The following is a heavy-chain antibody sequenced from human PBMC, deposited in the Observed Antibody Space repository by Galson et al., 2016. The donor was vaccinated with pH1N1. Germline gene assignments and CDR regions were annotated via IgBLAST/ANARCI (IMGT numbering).Heavy chain of an antibody. J-gene: IGHJ4*02. CDR1: GFTFSSYW. CDR2: INSDGSST. Sequence: SLRLSCAASGFTFSSYWMHWVRQAPGKGLVWVSRINSDGSSTSCADSVKGRFTISRDNAKNTLYLQMHSLRAEDTAMYYCARNFGLSGSGRHFDFWGQGTLVTVSS. V-gene: IGHV3-74*01. CDR3: ARNFGLSGSGRHFDF. D-gene: IGHD3-16*01.